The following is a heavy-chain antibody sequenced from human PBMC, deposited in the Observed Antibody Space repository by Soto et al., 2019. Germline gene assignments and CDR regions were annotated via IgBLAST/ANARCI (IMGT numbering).Heavy chain of an antibody. V-gene: IGHV3-21*01. Sequence: EVQLVESGGGLVKPGGSLRLSCAASGFTFSSYSMNWVRQAPGKGLEWVSSISSSSSYIYYADSVKGRFTISRDNAKNSLYLQMNSLRAEDTAVYYCARDSEVLWFGELDAFDIWGQGTMVTVSS. J-gene: IGHJ3*02. CDR2: ISSSSSYI. CDR3: ARDSEVLWFGELDAFDI. CDR1: GFTFSSYS. D-gene: IGHD3-10*01.